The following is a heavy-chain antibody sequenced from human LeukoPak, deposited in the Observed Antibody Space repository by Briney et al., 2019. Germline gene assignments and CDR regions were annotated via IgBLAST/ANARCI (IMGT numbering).Heavy chain of an antibody. CDR2: IYYSGST. Sequence: SQTLSLTCTVSGGSISRGDYYWRWIRQPPGKGLEWIGYIYYSGSTYYNPSLKSRVIISENTSKNQFSLYLSSVTAADTAVYYCARQQWATDYWGQGTLVTVSS. J-gene: IGHJ4*02. D-gene: IGHD6-19*01. CDR1: GGSISRGDYY. CDR3: ARQQWATDY. V-gene: IGHV4-30-4*08.